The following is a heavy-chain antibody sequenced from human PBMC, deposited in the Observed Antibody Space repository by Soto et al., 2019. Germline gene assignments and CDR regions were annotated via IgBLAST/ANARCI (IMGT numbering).Heavy chain of an antibody. CDR1: GYTFGNYD. CDR3: ARGGVGVVEGFDH. V-gene: IGHV1-8*01. Sequence: GASVKVSCKASGYTFGNYDIDWVRQATGRGLEWMGWMDPDSGNTVYAQNFQGRVTMTRNSSISTAYMELSSLRSDDTAIYFCARGGVGVVEGFDHWGQGTWVTVSS. J-gene: IGHJ4*02. D-gene: IGHD1-26*01. CDR2: MDPDSGNT.